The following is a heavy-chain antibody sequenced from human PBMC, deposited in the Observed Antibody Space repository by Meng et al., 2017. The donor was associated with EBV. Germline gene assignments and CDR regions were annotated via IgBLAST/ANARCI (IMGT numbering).Heavy chain of an antibody. CDR2: FLPTLGAP. J-gene: IGHJ4*02. D-gene: IGHD3-10*01. CDR1: EVPFRNYS. V-gene: IGHV1-69*01. Sequence: QGQLVQSAAEVKKPGSSMKVSCKTSEVPFRNYSISWVRQAPGQGLEWLGGFLPTLGAPNYAQKFHGRVSITADESTSTHYMDLSSLRSENTAVYYCASESGRGYTPDYWGQGTLVTVSS. CDR3: ASESGRGYTPDY.